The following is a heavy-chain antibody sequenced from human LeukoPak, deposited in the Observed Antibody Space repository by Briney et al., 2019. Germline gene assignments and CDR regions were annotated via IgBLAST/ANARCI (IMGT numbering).Heavy chain of an antibody. CDR3: ARNEGAGTVDY. CDR2: IKADGGEM. V-gene: IGHV3-7*05. D-gene: IGHD6-13*01. Sequence: GGSLRLSCAASGFSFSTFWMTWVRQAPGKVLEWVASIKADGGEMYCVDSVKDRFTISRENAQNSLLLRVTSLIAESTAIYCCARNEGAGTVDYWGQGTLVTVYS. J-gene: IGHJ4*02. CDR1: GFSFSTFW.